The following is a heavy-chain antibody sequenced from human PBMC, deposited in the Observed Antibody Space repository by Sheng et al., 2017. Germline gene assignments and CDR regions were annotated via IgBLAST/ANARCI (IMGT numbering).Heavy chain of an antibody. CDR1: VAPSVITT. D-gene: IGHD3-10*01. Sequence: QVQLQESGPGLVKAFGDPCPSPALSLVAPSVITTGPGSGSPPGRDWSGLGRIYSSGSTNYNPSLMSRLSISVXTSKNQFSLILRSVTAADTAVYYCARDRDYGPGWHSHWYFDLWGRGTLVTVSS. V-gene: IGHV4-4*07. CDR2: IYSSGST. J-gene: IGHJ2*01. CDR3: ARDRDYGPGWHSHWYFDL.